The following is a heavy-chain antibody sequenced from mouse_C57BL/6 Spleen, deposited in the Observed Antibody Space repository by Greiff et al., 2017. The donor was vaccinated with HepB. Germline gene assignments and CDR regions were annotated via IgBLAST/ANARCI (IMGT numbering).Heavy chain of an antibody. CDR3: ASYGSSYNYAMDY. CDR1: GYAFSSSW. Sequence: VHLVESGPELVKPGASVKISCKASGYAFSSSWMNWVKQRPGKGLEWIGRIYPGDGDTNYNGKFKGKATLTADKSSSTAYMQLSSLTSEDSAVYFCASYGSSYNYAMDYWGQGTSVTVSS. CDR2: IYPGDGDT. D-gene: IGHD1-1*01. V-gene: IGHV1-82*01. J-gene: IGHJ4*01.